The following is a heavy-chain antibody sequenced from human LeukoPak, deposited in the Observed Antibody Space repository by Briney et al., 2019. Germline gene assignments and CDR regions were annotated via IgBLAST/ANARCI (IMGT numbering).Heavy chain of an antibody. D-gene: IGHD2-2*01. CDR2: IIPIFGTA. CDR3: ARTTPKPAAMGGYYYYYMDV. J-gene: IGHJ6*03. CDR1: GGTFSSYA. Sequence: ASVKVSCKASGGTFSSYAISWVRPAPGQGLEWMGGIIPIFGTANYAQKFQGRVTITADESTSTAYMELSSLRSEDTAVYYCARTTPKPAAMGGYYYYYMDVWGKGTTVTVSS. V-gene: IGHV1-69*13.